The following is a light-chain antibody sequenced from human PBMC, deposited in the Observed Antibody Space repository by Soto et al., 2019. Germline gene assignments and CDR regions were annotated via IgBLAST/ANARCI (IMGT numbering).Light chain of an antibody. CDR1: QSLLHGNGYNY. V-gene: IGKV2-28*01. CDR2: LGS. CDR3: MQALQTAS. J-gene: IGKJ3*01. Sequence: DIVMTQSPLSLSVTPGEPASISRRSNQSLLHGNGYNYLDWYLQKPGQTPQLLIYLGSHRASGVPDRFSGSGSRTDFTLKISRVEAEDVGFYYCMQALQTASFGPGTKVDIK.